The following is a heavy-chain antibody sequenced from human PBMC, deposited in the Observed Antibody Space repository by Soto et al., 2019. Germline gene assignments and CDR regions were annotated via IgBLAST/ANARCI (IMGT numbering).Heavy chain of an antibody. CDR3: AREVRWLLWFGLDY. J-gene: IGHJ4*02. V-gene: IGHV4-59*01. CDR2: IFNRGSA. D-gene: IGHD3-10*01. CDR1: GASTTSYY. Sequence: PSETLSLTCTVPGASTTSYYWSWLRQSSEKGLEWIGYIFNRGSAKYNPSLESRVFMSLDTSRNQFSLKLDSVTAADTAVYYCAREVRWLLWFGLDYWGQGTLVTVSS.